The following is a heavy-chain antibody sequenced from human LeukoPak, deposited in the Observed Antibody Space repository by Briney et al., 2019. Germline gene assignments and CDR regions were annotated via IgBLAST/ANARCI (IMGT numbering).Heavy chain of an antibody. CDR2: IIPILGIA. V-gene: IGHV1-69*04. D-gene: IGHD3-22*01. J-gene: IGHJ4*02. CDR1: GYTFTSYA. CDR3: ARDLRRPRGYSVEYFDY. Sequence: GASVKVSCKASGYTFTSYAISWVRQAPGQGLEWMGRIIPILGIANYAQKFQGRVTITADKSTSTAYMELSSLRSEDTAVYYCARDLRRPRGYSVEYFDYWGQGTLVTVSS.